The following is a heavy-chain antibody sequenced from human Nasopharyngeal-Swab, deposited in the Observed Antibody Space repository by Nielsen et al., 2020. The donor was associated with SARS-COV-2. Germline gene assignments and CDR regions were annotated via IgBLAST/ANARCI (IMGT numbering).Heavy chain of an antibody. V-gene: IGHV3-73*01. J-gene: IGHJ4*02. D-gene: IGHD1-26*01. CDR2: IRSKANSYAT. CDR1: GFTFSGSA. CDR3: AKRPYSGSYYENY. Sequence: GESLKISCAASGFTFSGSAMHWVRQASGKGLEWVGRIRSKANSYATAYAASVKGRFTISRDDSKNTAYLQMNSLRAEDTAVYYCAKRPYSGSYYENYWGQGTLVTVSS.